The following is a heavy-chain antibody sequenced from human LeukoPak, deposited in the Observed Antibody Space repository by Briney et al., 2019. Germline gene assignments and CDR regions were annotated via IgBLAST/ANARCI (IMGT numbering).Heavy chain of an antibody. V-gene: IGHV4-4*02. J-gene: IGHJ4*02. Sequence: SETLSLTCAVSGGSISSSNWWSWVRQPPGKGLEWIGEIYHSGSTNYNPSLKSRVTISVDKSKNQFSLKLSSVTAADTAVYYCARVSSGWFGESFDYWGQGTLVTVSS. CDR2: IYHSGST. CDR3: ARVSSGWFGESFDY. D-gene: IGHD3-10*01. CDR1: GGSISSSNW.